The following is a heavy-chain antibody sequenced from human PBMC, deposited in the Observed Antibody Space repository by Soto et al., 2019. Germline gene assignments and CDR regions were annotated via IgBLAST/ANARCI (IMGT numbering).Heavy chain of an antibody. J-gene: IGHJ5*02. CDR2: IIPIFGTA. CDR1: GGTFSSYA. V-gene: IGHV1-69*13. CDR3: ARDWAYYYGSGTFDP. D-gene: IGHD3-10*01. Sequence: SVKVSCKASGGTFSSYAISWLRQAPGQGLEWMGGIIPIFGTANYAQKFQGRVTITADESTSTAYMELSSLRSEDTAVYYCARDWAYYYGSGTFDPWGQGTLVTVSS.